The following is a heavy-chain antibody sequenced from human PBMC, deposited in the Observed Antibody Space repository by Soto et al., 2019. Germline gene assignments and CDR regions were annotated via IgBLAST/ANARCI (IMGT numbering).Heavy chain of an antibody. J-gene: IGHJ3*02. Sequence: SETLSLTCTVSGGSISSGGYYWSWIRQHPGKGLEWIGYIYYSGSTYYNPSLKSRVTISVDTSKNQFSLKLSSVTAADTAVYYCARGGSWLDAFDIWGQGTMVTVSS. CDR3: ARGGSWLDAFDI. CDR1: GGSISSGGYY. D-gene: IGHD6-13*01. CDR2: IYYSGST. V-gene: IGHV4-31*03.